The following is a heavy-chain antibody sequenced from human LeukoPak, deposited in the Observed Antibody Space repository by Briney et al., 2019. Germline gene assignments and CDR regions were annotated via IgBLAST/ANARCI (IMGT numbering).Heavy chain of an antibody. V-gene: IGHV4-61*02. CDR3: AREPITTLPPDI. Sequence: SQTLSLTCTVSGGSISSGSYYWSWIRQPAGKGLEWIGRIYTSGSTNYNPSLKSRVTISVDTSKNQFSLKLSSVTAADTAVYYCAREPITTLPPDIWGQGTMVTVSS. J-gene: IGHJ3*02. CDR1: GGSISSGSYY. D-gene: IGHD3-3*01. CDR2: IYTSGST.